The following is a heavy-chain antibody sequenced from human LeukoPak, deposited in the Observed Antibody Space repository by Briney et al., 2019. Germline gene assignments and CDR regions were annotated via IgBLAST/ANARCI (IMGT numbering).Heavy chain of an antibody. V-gene: IGHV3-30*02. CDR2: IRYDGVDK. D-gene: IGHD1-1*01. Sequence: GGSLRLSCAASGFSFDIYGMHWVRQAPGKGLEWVAFIRYDGVDKYYTDSVRGRFTISRDNSKNTVFLQLNSLRADDTAVYYCAKSRSGSANWALQIFDNWGQGTLVTVSS. CDR3: AKSRSGSANWALQIFDN. J-gene: IGHJ4*02. CDR1: GFSFDIYG.